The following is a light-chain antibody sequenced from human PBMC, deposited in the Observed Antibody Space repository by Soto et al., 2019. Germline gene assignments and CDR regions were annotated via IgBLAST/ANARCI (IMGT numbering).Light chain of an antibody. J-gene: IGKJ3*01. V-gene: IGKV1-27*01. CDR2: AAS. Sequence: DIQMTQSPTSLSASVGDRVTITCRASQGIRTFVAWYQQKPGKAPKLLIYAASTLQSVVPSRFSGSGSGTDFTLTSNSLQPEDVATYASQKYSSVPVFGPGTKVEIK. CDR1: QGIRTF. CDR3: QKYSSVPV.